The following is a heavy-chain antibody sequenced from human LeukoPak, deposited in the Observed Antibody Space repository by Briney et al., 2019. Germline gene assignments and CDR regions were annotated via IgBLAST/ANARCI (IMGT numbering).Heavy chain of an antibody. CDR3: ARRGYSSYYYYYMDV. CDR2: IHTSGST. D-gene: IGHD3-22*01. J-gene: IGHJ6*03. CDR1: GGSISSYY. Sequence: SETLSLTCTVSGGSISSYYWSWIRQPPGKGLEWIGYIHTSGSTNYNPSLKSRVTISVDTSKNQFSLKLSSVTAADTAVYYCARRGYSSYYYYYMDVWGKGTTVTVSS. V-gene: IGHV4-4*09.